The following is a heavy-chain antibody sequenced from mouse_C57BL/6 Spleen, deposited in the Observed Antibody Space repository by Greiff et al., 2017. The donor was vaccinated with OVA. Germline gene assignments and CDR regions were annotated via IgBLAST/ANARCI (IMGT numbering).Heavy chain of an antibody. V-gene: IGHV1-15*01. CDR1: GYTFTDYE. CDR3: TETAQVGAHYYAMDY. CDR2: IDPETGGT. D-gene: IGHD3-2*02. Sequence: QVQLQQSGAELVRPGASVTLSCKASGYTFTDYEMHWVKQTPVHGLEWIGAIDPETGGTAYNQKFKGKAILTADKSSSTAYMELRSLTSGDSAVSYCTETAQVGAHYYAMDYWGQGTSVTVSS. J-gene: IGHJ4*01.